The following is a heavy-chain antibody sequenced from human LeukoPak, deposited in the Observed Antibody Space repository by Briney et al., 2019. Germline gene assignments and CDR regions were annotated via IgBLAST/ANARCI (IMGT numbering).Heavy chain of an antibody. D-gene: IGHD3-22*01. J-gene: IGHJ4*02. CDR1: GFTLCDYH. CDR2: ISSSSIYT. Sequence: GESLRLSCAPSGFTLCDYHMTWIPQAPGKGREWVSYISSSSIYTRYADSVKGRFTISRDNAKNSLYLQMNSLRAEDTAPYYCVRDISGYYFDYWGQGTLVTGYS. V-gene: IGHV3-11*05. CDR3: VRDISGYYFDY.